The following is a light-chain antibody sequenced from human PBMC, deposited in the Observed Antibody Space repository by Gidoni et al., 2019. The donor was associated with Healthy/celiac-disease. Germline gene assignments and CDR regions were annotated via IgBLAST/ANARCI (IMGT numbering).Light chain of an antibody. J-gene: IGKJ2*01. CDR3: QQTHSFPYT. Sequence: IQMTQSPSSLSASVGDTVTITCRASQSIRTTTVSWYQQRPGKVPNLLIYGASSLETGVPSKFSGSGSGTAFTLTITSLQPEDFATYYCQQTHSFPYTFGQGSKLDI. CDR2: GAS. CDR1: QSIRTTT. V-gene: IGKV1-39*01.